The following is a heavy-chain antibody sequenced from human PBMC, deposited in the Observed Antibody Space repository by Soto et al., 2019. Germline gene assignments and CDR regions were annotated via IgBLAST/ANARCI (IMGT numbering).Heavy chain of an antibody. Sequence: SLRLSCAASGFTFSSYAMHWVRQAPGKGLEWVAVISYDGSNKYYADSVKGRFTISRDNSKNTLYLQMNSLRAEDTAVYYCARDLPQYAPLDTGRFDYCGQRTLVTVSS. J-gene: IGHJ4*02. CDR2: ISYDGSNK. V-gene: IGHV3-30-3*01. CDR3: ARDLPQYAPLDTGRFDY. CDR1: GFTFSSYA. D-gene: IGHD2-2*01.